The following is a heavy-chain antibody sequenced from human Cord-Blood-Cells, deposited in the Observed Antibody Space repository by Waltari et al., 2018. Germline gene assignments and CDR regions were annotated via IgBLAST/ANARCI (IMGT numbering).Heavy chain of an antibody. CDR2: ISYDGSNK. V-gene: IGHV3-30*18. CDR1: GFTFSSYG. J-gene: IGHJ6*02. D-gene: IGHD6-19*01. Sequence: QVQLVESGGGVVQPGRSLRLSCAASGFTFSSYGMHWVRQAPGKGLEWVAVISYDGSNKYYADAVKGRFTNSGDNSKNTLYLQRNSLRAEDTAVYYCAKAHHSSGWYGAYYYYGMDVWGQGTTVTVSS. CDR3: AKAHHSSGWYGAYYYYGMDV.